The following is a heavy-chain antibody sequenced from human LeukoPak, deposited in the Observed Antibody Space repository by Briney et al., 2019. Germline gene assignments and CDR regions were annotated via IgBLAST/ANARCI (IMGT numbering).Heavy chain of an antibody. J-gene: IGHJ4*02. CDR2: INSDGSWA. V-gene: IGHV3-74*01. Sequence: GGSLRLSCAASGNYWMHWVRQVPGKGLVWVSHINSDGSWASYADSVKGRFTISKDNAKNTVYLQMNSLRAEDTAVYYCVSFYETYWGRGTLVTVSS. CDR3: VSFYETY. D-gene: IGHD2/OR15-2a*01. CDR1: GNYW.